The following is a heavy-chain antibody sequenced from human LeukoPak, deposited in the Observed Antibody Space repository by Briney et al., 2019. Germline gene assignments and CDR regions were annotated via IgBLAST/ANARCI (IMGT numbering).Heavy chain of an antibody. CDR1: GYTFTSYG. Sequence: ASVKVSCKTSGYTFTSYGISWVRQAPGQGLEWMGWISAYNGNTYYAQNLQGRVTMTTDTSTSTAYMELRSLRSDDTAVDYCAKITVTSEDYYYYYMDVWGKGTTVTVSS. D-gene: IGHD4-17*01. CDR3: AKITVTSEDYYYYYMDV. CDR2: ISAYNGNT. J-gene: IGHJ6*03. V-gene: IGHV1-18*01.